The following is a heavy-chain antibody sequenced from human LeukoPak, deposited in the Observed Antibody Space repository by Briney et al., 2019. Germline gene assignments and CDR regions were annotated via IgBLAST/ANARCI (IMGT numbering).Heavy chain of an antibody. CDR3: ARGGGIVGATGDFDY. CDR1: GYTFTGYY. V-gene: IGHV1-2*02. Sequence: ASVKVSRKASGYTFTGYYMHWVRQAPGQGLEWMGWINPNSGGTNYAQKFQGRVTMTRDTSISTAYMELSRLRSDDTAVYYCARGGGIVGATGDFDYWGQGTLVTVSP. D-gene: IGHD1-26*01. J-gene: IGHJ4*02. CDR2: INPNSGGT.